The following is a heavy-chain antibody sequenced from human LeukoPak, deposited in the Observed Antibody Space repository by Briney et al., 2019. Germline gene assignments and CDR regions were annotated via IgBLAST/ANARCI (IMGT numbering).Heavy chain of an antibody. CDR1: GFTFSSYG. D-gene: IGHD6-13*01. Sequence: GGSLRLSCAASGFTFSSYGMHWVRQAPGKGLEWVAVIWYDGSNKYHADSVKGRFTISRDNSKNTLYLQMNSLRAEDTAVYYCARDSNLAAAGSGENWFDPWGQGTLVTVSS. CDR3: ARDSNLAAAGSGENWFDP. V-gene: IGHV3-33*01. J-gene: IGHJ5*02. CDR2: IWYDGSNK.